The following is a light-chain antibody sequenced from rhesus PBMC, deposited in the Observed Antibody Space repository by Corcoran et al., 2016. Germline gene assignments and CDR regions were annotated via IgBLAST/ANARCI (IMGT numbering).Light chain of an antibody. CDR2: AAS. CDR1: QGISSY. CDR3: LQHNSYPRT. V-gene: IGKV1-28*03. J-gene: IGKJ1*01. Sequence: DIQMTQSPSSLSASVGDTVTITCRASQGISSYLNWFQQKPGKAPNLLIYAASSLESGVPSRFSGSGSGTYFTLTISSLRPDDFAVYYCLQHNSYPRTFGQGTKVEIK.